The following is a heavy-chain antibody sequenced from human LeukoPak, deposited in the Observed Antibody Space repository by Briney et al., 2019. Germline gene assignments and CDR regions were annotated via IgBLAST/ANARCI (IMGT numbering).Heavy chain of an antibody. CDR1: GGTFSSYA. Sequence: SVKVSCKASGGTFSSYAISWVRQAPGQGLEWMGRIIPILGIANYAQKFQGRVTITADKSTSTAYMELGSLRSEDTAVYYCARAPTKYSSSWYSFDYWGQGTLVTVSS. CDR3: ARAPTKYSSSWYSFDY. CDR2: IIPILGIA. J-gene: IGHJ4*02. D-gene: IGHD6-13*01. V-gene: IGHV1-69*04.